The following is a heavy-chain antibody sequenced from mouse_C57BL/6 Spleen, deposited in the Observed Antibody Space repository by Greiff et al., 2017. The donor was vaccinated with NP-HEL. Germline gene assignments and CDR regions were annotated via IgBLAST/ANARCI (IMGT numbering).Heavy chain of an antibody. V-gene: IGHV1-50*01. D-gene: IGHD1-1*01. CDR1: GYTFTSYW. CDR2: IDPSDSYT. Sequence: VKLQQPGAELVKPGASVKLSCKASGYTFTSYWMQWVKQRPGQGLEWIGEIDPSDSYTNYNQKFKGKATLTVDTSSSTAYMQLSSLTSEDSAVYYWARSDYYGSGYAMDYWGQGTSVTVSS. J-gene: IGHJ4*01. CDR3: ARSDYYGSGYAMDY.